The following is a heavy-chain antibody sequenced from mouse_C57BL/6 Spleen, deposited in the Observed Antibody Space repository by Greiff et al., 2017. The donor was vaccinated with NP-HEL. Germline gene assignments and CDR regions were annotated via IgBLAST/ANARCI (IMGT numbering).Heavy chain of an antibody. CDR1: GYTFTSYW. CDR3: AREGNDGYYLNAMDY. V-gene: IGHV1-61*01. CDR2: IYPSDSET. Sequence: QVQLQQPGAELVRPGSSVKLSCKASGYTFTSYWMDWVKQRPGQGLEWIGNIYPSDSETHYNQKFKDKATLTVDKSSSTAYMQLSSLTSEDSAVYYYAREGNDGYYLNAMDYWGQGTSVTVSS. D-gene: IGHD2-3*01. J-gene: IGHJ4*01.